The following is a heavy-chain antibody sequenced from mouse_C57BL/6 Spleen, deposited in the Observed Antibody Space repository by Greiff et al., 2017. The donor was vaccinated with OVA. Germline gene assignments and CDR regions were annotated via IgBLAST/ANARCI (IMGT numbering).Heavy chain of an antibody. V-gene: IGHV14-4*01. J-gene: IGHJ2*01. D-gene: IGHD2-14*01. CDR1: GFNIKDDY. CDR2: IDPENGDT. CDR3: TTWGGTSRDFDY. Sequence: VQLKESGAELVRPGASVKLSCTASGFNIKDDYMHWVKQRPEQGLEWIGWIDPENGDTEYASKFQGKATITADTSSNTAYLQLSSLTSEDTAVYYCTTWGGTSRDFDYWGQGTTLTVSS.